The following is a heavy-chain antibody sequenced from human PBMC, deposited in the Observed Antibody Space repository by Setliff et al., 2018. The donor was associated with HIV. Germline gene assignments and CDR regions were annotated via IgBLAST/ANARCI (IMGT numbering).Heavy chain of an antibody. D-gene: IGHD3-22*01. Sequence: GGSLRLSCAASGFTFSSYWMSWVRQAPGKGLEWVANIKQDGSEKYYVDSVKGRFTISRDNAKNSLYLQMNSLRAEDTAVYYCAREGGGYDSTPFDYWGQGTLVTVSS. V-gene: IGHV3-7*03. CDR1: GFTFSSYW. J-gene: IGHJ4*02. CDR2: IKQDGSEK. CDR3: AREGGGYDSTPFDY.